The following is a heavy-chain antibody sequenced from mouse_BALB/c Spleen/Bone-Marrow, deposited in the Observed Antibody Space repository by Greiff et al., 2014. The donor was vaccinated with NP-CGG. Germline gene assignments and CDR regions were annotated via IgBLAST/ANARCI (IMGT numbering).Heavy chain of an antibody. D-gene: IGHD1-1*01. CDR1: GFNIKDTY. V-gene: IGHV14-3*02. CDR2: IDPANGNT. CDR3: ARYYYGSSYFDY. J-gene: IGHJ2*01. Sequence: EVQLQQSGAELVKPGASVKLSCTASGFNIKDTYMHLVKQRPEQGLGWIGRIDPANGNTKYDPKFQGKATITADTSSNTAHLQLSSLTSEDTAVYYCARYYYGSSYFDYWGQGTTLTVSS.